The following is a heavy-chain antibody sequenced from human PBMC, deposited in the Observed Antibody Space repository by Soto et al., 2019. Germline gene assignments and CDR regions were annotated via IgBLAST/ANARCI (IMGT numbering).Heavy chain of an antibody. Sequence: PGGSLRLSCAASGFTFSSYAMHWVRRAPGKGLEWVAVISYDGSNKYYADSVKGRFTISRDNSKNTLYLQMNSLRAEDTAVYYCASAVVVVAATIVKDYCSPMDVWGQGTTVTVSS. V-gene: IGHV3-30-3*01. CDR3: ASAVVVVAATIVKDYCSPMDV. CDR1: GFTFSSYA. CDR2: ISYDGSNK. J-gene: IGHJ6*02. D-gene: IGHD2-15*01.